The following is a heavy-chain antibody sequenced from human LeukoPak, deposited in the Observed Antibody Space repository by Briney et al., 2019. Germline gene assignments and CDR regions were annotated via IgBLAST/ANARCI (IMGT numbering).Heavy chain of an antibody. CDR3: ASRYCSSTSCYTLSAFDI. CDR2: IIPILGIA. D-gene: IGHD2-2*02. J-gene: IGHJ3*02. CDR1: GATFSSYT. Sequence: SVKVSCKASGATFSSYTISWVRQAPGQGLEWMGRIIPILGIANYAQKFQGRVTITADKSTSTAYMELSSLRSEDTAVYYCASRYCSSTSCYTLSAFDIWGQGTMVTVSS. V-gene: IGHV1-69*02.